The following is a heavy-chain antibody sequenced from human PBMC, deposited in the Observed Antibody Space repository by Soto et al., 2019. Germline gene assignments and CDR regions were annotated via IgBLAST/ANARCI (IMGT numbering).Heavy chain of an antibody. D-gene: IGHD4-17*01. J-gene: IGHJ6*02. CDR1: GGAFGSYS. CDR3: ARGGDYGDYKFDV. V-gene: IGHV1-69*02. CDR2: INPSLGIP. Sequence: QVQLVQSGAEVKKPGSSVKVSCEASGGAFGSYSITWVRQAPGQGLEWMGRINPSLGIPDYAQKFQGRVVITADKPTSTAYREVTSRKSDDTAEYYCARGGDYGDYKFDVWGQGTTVTVSS.